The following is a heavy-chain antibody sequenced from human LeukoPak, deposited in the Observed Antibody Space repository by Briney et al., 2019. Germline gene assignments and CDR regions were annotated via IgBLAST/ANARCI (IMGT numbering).Heavy chain of an antibody. Sequence: ASVKVSCKASGGTFSSYAISWVRQAPGQGLEWMGGIIPIFGTANYAQKFQGRVTITADKSTSTAYMELSSLRSEDTAVYYCARDRGDGVFDYWGQGTLVTVSS. CDR1: GGTFSSYA. J-gene: IGHJ4*02. V-gene: IGHV1-69*06. CDR3: ARDRGDGVFDY. CDR2: IIPIFGTA. D-gene: IGHD2-8*01.